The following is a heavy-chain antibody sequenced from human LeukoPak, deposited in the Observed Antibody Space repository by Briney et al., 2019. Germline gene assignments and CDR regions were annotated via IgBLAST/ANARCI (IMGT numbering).Heavy chain of an antibody. CDR3: ARYTFRAVDI. V-gene: IGHV3-53*01. D-gene: IGHD2-2*02. J-gene: IGHJ3*02. CDR1: GLSLSVNY. Sequence: GGSLRLFCAASGLSLSVNYMTWVRQSPGKGLEWLSNIYRDGNTYYADSVNGRFSISRDDYKDTLYLEMNSLRAEDTALYYCARYTFRAVDIWGQGSMVTGSS. CDR2: IYRDGNT.